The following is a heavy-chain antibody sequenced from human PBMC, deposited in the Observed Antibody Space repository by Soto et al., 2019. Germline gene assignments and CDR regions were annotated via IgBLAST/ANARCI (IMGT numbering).Heavy chain of an antibody. CDR3: AALRGVEMATIWY. D-gene: IGHD5-12*01. CDR2: IYHSGST. V-gene: IGHV4-4*02. Sequence: TSETLSLTCAVSGGSISSSNWWSWVRQPPGKGLEWIGEIYHSGSTNYNPSLKSRVTISVDTSKNQFSLKLSSVTAADTAVYYCAALRGVEMATIWYWGQGTLVTV. J-gene: IGHJ4*02. CDR1: GGSISSSNW.